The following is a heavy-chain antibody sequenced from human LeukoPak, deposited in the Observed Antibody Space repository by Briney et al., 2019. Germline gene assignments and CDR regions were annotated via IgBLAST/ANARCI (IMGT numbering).Heavy chain of an antibody. CDR1: GFTFSSYS. D-gene: IGHD6-13*01. CDR2: ISSSSSYI. J-gene: IGHJ3*02. V-gene: IGHV3-21*01. Sequence: GGSLRLSCAASGFTFSSYSMNWVRQAPGRGLEWVSSISSSSSYIYYADSVKGRFTISRDNAKNSLYLQMNSLRAEDTAVYYCARDGCGIAAAGCAFDIWGQGTMVTVSS. CDR3: ARDGCGIAAAGCAFDI.